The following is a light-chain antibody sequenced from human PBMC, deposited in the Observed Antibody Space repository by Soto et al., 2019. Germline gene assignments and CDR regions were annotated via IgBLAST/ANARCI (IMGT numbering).Light chain of an antibody. CDR3: QQYSIYSLT. V-gene: IGKV1-5*03. CDR2: EAS. CDR1: QSISSW. Sequence: DLQMTQSPSTLSASVGARVTITCRASQSISSWLAWSQQKPGKAPKLLIYEASSLESGVPSRFRGSGSGTDFTLTISSLQPDDFATYDGQQYSIYSLTNGGGTRVEIK. J-gene: IGKJ4*01.